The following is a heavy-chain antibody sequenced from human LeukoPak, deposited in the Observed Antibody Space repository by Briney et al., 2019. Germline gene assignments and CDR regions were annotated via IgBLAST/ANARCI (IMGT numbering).Heavy chain of an antibody. CDR2: INPNSGGT. J-gene: IGHJ6*02. CDR3: ARATESYCSGGSCYRHYYYGMDV. D-gene: IGHD2-15*01. CDR1: GYTFTSYG. V-gene: IGHV1-2*06. Sequence: ASVKVSCKASGYTFTSYGISWVRQAPGQGLEWMGRINPNSGGTNYAQKFQGRVTMTRDTSISTAYMELSRLRSDDTAVYYCARATESYCSGGSCYRHYYYGMDVWGQGTTVTVSS.